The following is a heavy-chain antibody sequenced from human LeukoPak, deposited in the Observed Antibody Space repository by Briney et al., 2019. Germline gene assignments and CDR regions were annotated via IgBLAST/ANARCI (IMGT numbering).Heavy chain of an antibody. V-gene: IGHV3-11*01. CDR2: ISSSGSTI. CDR1: GFTFSDYY. D-gene: IGHD3-10*01. J-gene: IGHJ3*02. Sequence: GGSLRLSCAASGFTFSDYYMSWIRQAPGKGLEWVSYISSSGSTIYYADSVKGRFTISRDNAKNSLYLQMNSLRAEDTAVYCCARGLLLRTERQAFDIWGQGTMVTVSS. CDR3: ARGLLLRTERQAFDI.